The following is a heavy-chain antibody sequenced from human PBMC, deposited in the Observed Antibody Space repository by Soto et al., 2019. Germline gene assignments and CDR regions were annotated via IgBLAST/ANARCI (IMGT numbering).Heavy chain of an antibody. CDR1: GFTFRNFW. CDR3: ARAGSAGTVDS. V-gene: IGHV3-7*03. Sequence: EVQLVESGGDLVQPGGSLRLSCVASGFTFRNFWMTWVRQAPGKGLESVAIINQDGSEKYYVDSVKGRFTVSRDNAQNSLYVQMDNLRVEDTSTYFCARAGSAGTVDSWGQGTLVTVSS. CDR2: INQDGSEK. J-gene: IGHJ4*02. D-gene: IGHD6-13*01.